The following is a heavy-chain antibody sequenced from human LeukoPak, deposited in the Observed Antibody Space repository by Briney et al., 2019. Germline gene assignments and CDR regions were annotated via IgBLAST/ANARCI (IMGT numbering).Heavy chain of an antibody. CDR2: IRGSGGGT. J-gene: IGHJ4*02. CDR3: AKEGDGYNFSRFEFDY. Sequence: GGSLRLSCAASGFTFNSYAMSWVRQAPGKGLEWVSAIRGSGGGTYYADSVKGRFTISRDNSKNTLYLQMNSLRAEDTAVYYCAKEGDGYNFSRFEFDYWGQGTLVTVSS. D-gene: IGHD5-24*01. CDR1: GFTFNSYA. V-gene: IGHV3-23*01.